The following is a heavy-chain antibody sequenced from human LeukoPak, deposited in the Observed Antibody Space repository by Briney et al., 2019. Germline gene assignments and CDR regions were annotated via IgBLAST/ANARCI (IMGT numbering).Heavy chain of an antibody. CDR2: IYHSGST. CDR3: VFLEWLPYYMDV. Sequence: SQTLSLTCAVSGGSISSGGYPWSWIRQPPGKGLEWIGYIYHSGSTNYNPSLKSRVTISVDTSKNQFSLKLSSVTAADTAVYYCVFLEWLPYYMDVWGKGTTVTVSS. CDR1: GGSISSGGYP. V-gene: IGHV4-30-2*01. D-gene: IGHD3-3*01. J-gene: IGHJ6*03.